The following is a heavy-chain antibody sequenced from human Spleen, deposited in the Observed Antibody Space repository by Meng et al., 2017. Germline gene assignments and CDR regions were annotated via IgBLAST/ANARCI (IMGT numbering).Heavy chain of an antibody. CDR1: GFTFSSYG. J-gene: IGHJ4*02. Sequence: GESLKISCAASGFTFSSYGMHWVRQAPGKGLEWVAVIWYDGSKKYYIDSVKGRFTIFRDNSKDTLYLQMNSLRAEDTAVYYCARWVGSDSSGCYDYWGQGTLVTVSS. D-gene: IGHD3-22*01. CDR2: IWYDGSKK. V-gene: IGHV3-33*01. CDR3: ARWVGSDSSGCYDY.